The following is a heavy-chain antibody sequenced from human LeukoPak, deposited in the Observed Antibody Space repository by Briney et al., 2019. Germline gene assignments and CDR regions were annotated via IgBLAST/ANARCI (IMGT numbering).Heavy chain of an antibody. D-gene: IGHD4-17*01. J-gene: IGHJ5*02. V-gene: IGHV4-61*02. CDR3: ARGYDYGDYWFDP. CDR2: IYTGGST. Sequence: SETLSLTCTVSGGSITSGNYYWTWIRQPAGKGLEWIGRIYTGGSTNYNPSLKSRVTISMDTSKNQFSLNLSSVTAAGTAVYYCARGYDYGDYWFDPWGQGTLVTVSS. CDR1: GGSITSGNYY.